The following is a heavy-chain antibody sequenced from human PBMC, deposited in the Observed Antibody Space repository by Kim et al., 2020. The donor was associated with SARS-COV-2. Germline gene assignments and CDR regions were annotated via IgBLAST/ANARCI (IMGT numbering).Heavy chain of an antibody. V-gene: IGHV3-11*04. CDR1: GFTFSDYY. CDR3: ARGLRGYSYDDNWFDP. J-gene: IGHJ5*02. Sequence: GGSLRLSCAASGFTFSDYYMSWIRQAPGKGLEWVSYISSSGSTIYYADSVKGRFTISRDNAKNSLYLQMNSLRAEDTAVYYCARGLRGYSYDDNWFDPWGQGTLVTVSS. CDR2: ISSSGSTI. D-gene: IGHD5-18*01.